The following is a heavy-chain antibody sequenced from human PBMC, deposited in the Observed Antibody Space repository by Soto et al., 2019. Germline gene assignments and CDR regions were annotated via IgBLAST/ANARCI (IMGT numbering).Heavy chain of an antibody. CDR1: GFTFTNAW. J-gene: IGHJ1*01. Sequence: EVQLVESGGGSVKPGGSLRLPCAASGFTFTNAWMAWVRQAPGKGLEWVGRVKSKTDGGTANYAAPVKGRFAISRDDSKNTLSLEMNSLKTEDTAVYYCATARGTYGAEYFQHWGPGALVTVSS. CDR2: VKSKTDGGTA. V-gene: IGHV3-15*01. CDR3: ATARGTYGAEYFQH. D-gene: IGHD4-17*01.